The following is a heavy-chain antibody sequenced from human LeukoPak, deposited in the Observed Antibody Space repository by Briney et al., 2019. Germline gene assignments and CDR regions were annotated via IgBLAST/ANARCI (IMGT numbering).Heavy chain of an antibody. Sequence: PSETLSLTCTVSGGSISSGDYYWSWIRQPPGKGLEWIGYIYYSGSTYYNPSLKSRVTISVDTSKNQFSLKLSSVTAADTAVYYCARDDRSRASLGYWGQGTLVTVSS. CDR2: IYYSGST. J-gene: IGHJ4*02. CDR1: GGSISSGDYY. V-gene: IGHV4-30-4*08. CDR3: ARDDRSRASLGY. D-gene: IGHD3-22*01.